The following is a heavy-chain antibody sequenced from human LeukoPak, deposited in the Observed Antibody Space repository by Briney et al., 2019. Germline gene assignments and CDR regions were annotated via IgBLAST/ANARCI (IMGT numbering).Heavy chain of an antibody. J-gene: IGHJ3*02. CDR1: GGSISSYY. Sequence: SETLSLTCTVSGGSISSYYWSWIRQPAGRGLEWIGRIYISGSTNYNPSLKSRVTMSVDTAKNQLSLKLSSVTAADTAVYYCARDGGYPHAFDIWGQGTMVTVSS. V-gene: IGHV4-4*07. CDR2: IYISGST. D-gene: IGHD5-12*01. CDR3: ARDGGYPHAFDI.